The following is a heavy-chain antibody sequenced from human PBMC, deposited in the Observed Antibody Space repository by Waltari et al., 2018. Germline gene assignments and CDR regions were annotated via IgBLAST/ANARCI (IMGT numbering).Heavy chain of an antibody. Sequence: QVQLVESGGGVVQPGRSLRLSCAASGFTFSRYALHWVRQAPGKGLEWVAVISYDGSNKYYADSVKGRFTISRDNSKNTLYLQMNSLRAEDTAVYYCARANVVVVAAPFDYWGQGTLVTVSS. CDR3: ARANVVVVAAPFDY. V-gene: IGHV3-30-3*01. J-gene: IGHJ4*02. CDR2: ISYDGSNK. D-gene: IGHD2-15*01. CDR1: GFTFSRYA.